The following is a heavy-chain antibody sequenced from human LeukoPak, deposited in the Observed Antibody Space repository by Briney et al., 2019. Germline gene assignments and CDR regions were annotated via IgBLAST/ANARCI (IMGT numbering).Heavy chain of an antibody. CDR1: GFTLSSYA. D-gene: IGHD5-18*01. V-gene: IGHV3-23*01. CDR3: AKDRVVDTAMGDYYYGMDV. Sequence: GGSLRLSCAASGFTLSSYAMSWVRQAPGKGLEWVSAISGSGGSTYYADSVKGRFTISRDNSKNTLYLQMNSLRAEDTAVYYCAKDRVVDTAMGDYYYGMDVWGQGTTVTVSS. CDR2: ISGSGGST. J-gene: IGHJ6*02.